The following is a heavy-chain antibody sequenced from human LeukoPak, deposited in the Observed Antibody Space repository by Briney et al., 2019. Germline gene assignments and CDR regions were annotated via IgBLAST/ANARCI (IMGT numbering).Heavy chain of an antibody. V-gene: IGHV4-34*01. CDR1: GGSFSGYY. D-gene: IGHD5-24*01. CDR2: INHSGST. Sequence: KPSETLSLTCAVYGGSFSGYYWSWIRQPPVKGQEWIGEINHSGSTNYNPSLKSRVTISVDTSKNQFSLKLSSVTAADTGVYYCARGLRRRWLQLFSSFDYWGQGTLVTVSS. J-gene: IGHJ4*02. CDR3: ARGLRRRWLQLFSSFDY.